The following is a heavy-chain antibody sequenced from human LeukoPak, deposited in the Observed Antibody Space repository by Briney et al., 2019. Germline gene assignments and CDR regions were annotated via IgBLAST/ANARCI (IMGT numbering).Heavy chain of an antibody. CDR1: GFTFDDYG. CDR2: INWNGGRT. Sequence: GGSLRLSCAASGFTFDDYGMSWVRQAPGKGLEWVSGINWNGGRTVYADSVKGRFTISRDNAKNTLYLRMNSLRAEDTAVYYCASVPLYDSGGYSNVENAFDIWGQGTMVTVSS. CDR3: ASVPLYDSGGYSNVENAFDI. V-gene: IGHV3-20*04. D-gene: IGHD3-22*01. J-gene: IGHJ3*02.